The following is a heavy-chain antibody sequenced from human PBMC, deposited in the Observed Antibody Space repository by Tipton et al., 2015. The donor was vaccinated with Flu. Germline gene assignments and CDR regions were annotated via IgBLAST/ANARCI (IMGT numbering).Heavy chain of an antibody. CDR2: IYTTGSV. D-gene: IGHD2-8*02. CDR1: GGFITSGSYY. Sequence: TLSLTCSISGGFITSGSYYWSWIRQSAGRGLEWIGRIYTTGSVNYNPSLRGRVTIAGDTSRNHFSLQLTSVTAADTAVYYCARFPPVFSFDGTDYLPKFAYLELWGRGILVIVSS. CDR3: ARFPPVFSFDGTDYLPKFAYLEL. J-gene: IGHJ2*01. V-gene: IGHV4-61*02.